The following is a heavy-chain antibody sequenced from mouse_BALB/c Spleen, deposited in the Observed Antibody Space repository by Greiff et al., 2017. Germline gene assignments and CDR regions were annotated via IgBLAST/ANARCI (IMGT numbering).Heavy chain of an antibody. CDR1: GYTFTDYN. Sequence: VQLQQSGPELVKPGASVKISCKASGYTFTDYNMHWVKQSHGKSLEWIGYIYPYNGGTGYNQKFKSKATLTVDNSSSTAYMELRSLTSEDSAVYYCARLYYGNYEDYAMDYWGQGTSVTVSS. J-gene: IGHJ4*01. CDR3: ARLYYGNYEDYAMDY. CDR2: IYPYNGGT. D-gene: IGHD2-1*01. V-gene: IGHV1S29*02.